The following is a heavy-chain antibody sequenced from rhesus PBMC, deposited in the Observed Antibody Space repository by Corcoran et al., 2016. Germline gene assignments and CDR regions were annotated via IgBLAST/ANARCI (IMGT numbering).Heavy chain of an antibody. CDR1: VGSIIGYY. V-gene: IGHV4-165*02. CDR3: ARKVSSSGGPDY. Sequence: QVQLQESGPGLVKPSETLSLTFDVSVGSIIGYYWNWIRHPPGKGMEWIGYIGYSMGNNDNNPSLKRRVTSSTDKSKNQFSLKLRAVTAADTAVYYCARKVSSSGGPDYWGQGVLVTVSS. D-gene: IGHD6-37*01. CDR2: IGYSMGNN. J-gene: IGHJ4*01.